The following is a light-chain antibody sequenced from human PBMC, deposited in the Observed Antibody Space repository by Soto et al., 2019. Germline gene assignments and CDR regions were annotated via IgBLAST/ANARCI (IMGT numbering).Light chain of an antibody. CDR1: QTISSS. J-gene: IGKJ2*01. CDR3: HQYDSYSPYT. CDR2: KAS. Sequence: DIQMTQFPPTLSASIGDRVTITCRASQTISSSLAWYQQKPGKAPKLLIYKASTFETGVPSRISGSGSGTEFSLTTSSLQPDDFATYYCHQYDSYSPYTFGQGTRLEIK. V-gene: IGKV1-5*03.